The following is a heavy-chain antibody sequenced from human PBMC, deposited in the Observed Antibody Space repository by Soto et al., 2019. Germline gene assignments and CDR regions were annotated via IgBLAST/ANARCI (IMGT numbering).Heavy chain of an antibody. V-gene: IGHV2-5*01. J-gene: IGHJ4*02. Sequence: SGPTLVNPTQTLTLTCSFSGFSLSTRGVGVGWIRQSPGKALEWLAVIYWNDDKRDRPSLMSRLTITKDTSKNQVVLTMTEMDPVDTATYYCAHSQGLWDPFAYWGQGTLVTVSS. CDR1: GFSLSTRGVG. CDR2: IYWNDDK. D-gene: IGHD2-21*01. CDR3: AHSQGLWDPFAY.